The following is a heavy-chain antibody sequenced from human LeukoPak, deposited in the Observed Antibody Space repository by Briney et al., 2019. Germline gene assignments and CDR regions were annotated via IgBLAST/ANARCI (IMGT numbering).Heavy chain of an antibody. V-gene: IGHV3-7*02. CDR2: IKTDGSEK. D-gene: IGHD6-19*01. CDR3: AKWAYSTGWYYDS. J-gene: IGHJ4*02. CDR1: GFTFSNYW. Sequence: QPGGSLRLSCAASGFTFSNYWMSWVRQAPGKGLEWVANIKTDGSEKYYVDSVKGRFTISRDNAKNSLYLQMNSLRVEDTAVYYCAKWAYSTGWYYDSWGQGTLVTVSS.